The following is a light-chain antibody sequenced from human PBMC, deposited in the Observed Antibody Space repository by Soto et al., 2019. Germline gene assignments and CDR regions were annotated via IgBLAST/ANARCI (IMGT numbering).Light chain of an antibody. V-gene: IGKV3-11*01. CDR3: QQRSNWHPIT. CDR1: QSVSSY. CDR2: DAS. Sequence: EILLTQSPATLSLSPGERATLSCGASQSVSSYLAWYQQKPGQAPRLLIYDASNRATGIPARFSGSGSGTDFTLTISSLEPEDFAVYYCQQRSNWHPITFGQGTRLEIK. J-gene: IGKJ5*01.